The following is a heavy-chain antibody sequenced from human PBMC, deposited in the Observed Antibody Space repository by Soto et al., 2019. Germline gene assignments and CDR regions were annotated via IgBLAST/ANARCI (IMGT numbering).Heavy chain of an antibody. CDR1: GFTFSNYW. D-gene: IGHD2-15*01. CDR3: TRGYCSGGSCYSSPSFADY. Sequence: EVQLVESGGDLVQPGGSLRLSCAASGFTFSNYWMHWVRQAPGKGLVWVSRINSDGSSTTYADSVKGRFTISRDNAKNTLYLQMNSLRAEDTAVYYCTRGYCSGGSCYSSPSFADYWGQGTLVTVSS. CDR2: INSDGSST. J-gene: IGHJ4*02. V-gene: IGHV3-74*01.